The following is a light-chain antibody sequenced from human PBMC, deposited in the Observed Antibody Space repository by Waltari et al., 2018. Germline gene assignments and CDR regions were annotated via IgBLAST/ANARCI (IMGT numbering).Light chain of an antibody. Sequence: SGRASQSVTKYLAWYQQKPGQAPRLLIYDTSNRATGIPARFSGSGFGTDFTLTISSLEPEDFAVYYCQQRRDWPLTFGGGTKVEIK. CDR2: DTS. CDR1: QSVTKY. J-gene: IGKJ4*01. CDR3: QQRRDWPLT. V-gene: IGKV3-11*01.